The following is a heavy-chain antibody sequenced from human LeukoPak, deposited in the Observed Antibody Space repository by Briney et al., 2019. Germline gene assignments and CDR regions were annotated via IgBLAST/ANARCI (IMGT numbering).Heavy chain of an antibody. CDR1: GFTFSSHW. CDR2: ISSSSSYI. V-gene: IGHV3-21*01. J-gene: IGHJ4*02. CDR3: ARDTPLTLLGY. Sequence: GGSLRLSCAASGFTFSSHWMHWVRQAPGKGLEWVSSISSSSSYIYYADSVKGRFTISRDNAKNSLYLQMNSLRAEDTAVYYCARDTPLTLLGYWGQGTLVTVSS. D-gene: IGHD3-16*01.